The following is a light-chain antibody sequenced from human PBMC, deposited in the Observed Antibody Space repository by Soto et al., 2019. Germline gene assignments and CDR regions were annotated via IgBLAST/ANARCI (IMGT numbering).Light chain of an antibody. CDR1: QSVSSY. V-gene: IGKV3-11*01. Sequence: EIVLTQSPATLSLSPGERATLSCRASQSVSSYLAWYQQKPGQAPRLLIYDASNRATGIPARFSGSGSGTDFTITISSLEPEDFEVYYCQQRSNWPLNFGGGTKVDIK. CDR3: QQRSNWPLN. CDR2: DAS. J-gene: IGKJ4*01.